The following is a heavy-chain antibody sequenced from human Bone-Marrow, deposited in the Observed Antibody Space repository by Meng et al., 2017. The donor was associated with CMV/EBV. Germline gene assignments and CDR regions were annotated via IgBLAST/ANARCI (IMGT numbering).Heavy chain of an antibody. CDR2: TRNKANSYTT. J-gene: IGHJ6*02. CDR1: GFTFSGSA. Sequence: GGSLRLSCAASGFTFSGSAMHWVRQAPGKGLEWVGRTRNKANSYTTEYAASVKGRFTISRDDSKNSLYLQMNSLKTEDTAVYYCARGGLIGYYYYGMDGWGQGTTVTVSS. V-gene: IGHV3-72*01. CDR3: ARGGLIGYYYYGMDG.